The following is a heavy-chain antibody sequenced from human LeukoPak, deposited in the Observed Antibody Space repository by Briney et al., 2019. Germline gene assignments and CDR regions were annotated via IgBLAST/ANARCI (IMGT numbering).Heavy chain of an antibody. CDR2: ISSSSNTI. CDR1: GFTFSSYS. V-gene: IGHV3-48*01. J-gene: IGHJ4*02. CDR3: ARGGSGPKRAPDY. Sequence: GGSLRLSCAASGFTFSSYSMNWVRQAPGKGLEWVSYISSSSNTIYYADSVKGRFTISRDNAKNSLYLQMNSLRVEDTAIYYCARGGSGPKRAPDYWGQGTLVTVSS. D-gene: IGHD5-24*01.